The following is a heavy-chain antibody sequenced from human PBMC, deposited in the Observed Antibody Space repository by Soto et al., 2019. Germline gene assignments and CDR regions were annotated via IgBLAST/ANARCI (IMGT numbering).Heavy chain of an antibody. J-gene: IGHJ6*02. V-gene: IGHV3-30-3*01. CDR2: ISYDGSNK. CDR1: GFTFSSYA. D-gene: IGHD2-15*01. CDR3: ARDKYSYGYCSGGSCYSYYYYYGMDV. Sequence: GGSLRLSCAASGFTFSSYAMHWVRQAPGKGLEWVAVISYDGSNKYYADSVKGRFTISRDNSKNTLYLQMNSLRAEDTAVYYCARDKYSYGYCSGGSCYSYYYYYGMDVWGQGTTVTVSS.